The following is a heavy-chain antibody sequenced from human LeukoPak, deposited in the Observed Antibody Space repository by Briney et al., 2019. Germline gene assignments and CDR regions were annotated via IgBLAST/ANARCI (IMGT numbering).Heavy chain of an antibody. D-gene: IGHD3-10*01. CDR3: ARAMVRGPLGYYGMDV. CDR1: GFTFSSYW. V-gene: IGHV3-7*01. CDR2: IKQDGSEE. J-gene: IGHJ6*02. Sequence: GGSLRLSCAASGFTFSSYWMSWVRQAPGKGLEWVANIKQDGSEEYYVDSVKGRFTISRDNAKNSLYLQMNSLRAEDTAVYYCARAMVRGPLGYYGMDVWGQGTTVTVSS.